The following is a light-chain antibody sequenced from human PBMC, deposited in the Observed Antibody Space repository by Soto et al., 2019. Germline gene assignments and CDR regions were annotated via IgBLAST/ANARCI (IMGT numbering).Light chain of an antibody. V-gene: IGKV3D-20*01. J-gene: IGKJ4*01. CDR1: QSVSTNY. CDR3: QQYGSSPS. CDR2: DAS. Sequence: IVLTQSPATLSLSPGERVTLYFGASQSVSTNYVAWYQQKPGLAPRLLIYDASRRATGIADRFSGSGSGTDFTLTISRLEPEDFAVYYCQQYGSSPSFGGGTRWIS.